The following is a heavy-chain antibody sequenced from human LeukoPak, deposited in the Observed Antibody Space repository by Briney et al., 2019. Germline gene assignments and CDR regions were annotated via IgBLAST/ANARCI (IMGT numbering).Heavy chain of an antibody. CDR1: GYTFTSYG. CDR2: ISAYNGNT. CDR3: ARTPSYYGSGSYKSRKYWYFDL. Sequence: ASVKVSCKASGYTFTSYGISWVRQAPGQGLERMGWISAYNGNTNYAQKLQGRVTMTTDTSTSTAYMELRSLRSDDTAVYYCARTPSYYGSGSYKSRKYWYFDLWGRGTLVTVSS. D-gene: IGHD3-10*01. J-gene: IGHJ2*01. V-gene: IGHV1-18*01.